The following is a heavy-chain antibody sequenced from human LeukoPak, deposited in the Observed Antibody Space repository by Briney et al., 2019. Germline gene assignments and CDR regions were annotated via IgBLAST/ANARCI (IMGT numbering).Heavy chain of an antibody. D-gene: IGHD2-15*01. Sequence: AETLSLTCAVYGGSFSDYHWSWIRQPPGKGLEWIGEINQSGSTNYNPSPTSRVTISVDTCTNQFSLKLTSVTAADTAVYYCQARSAGGTWGQGTLVTAPS. CDR3: QARSAGGT. V-gene: IGHV4-34*01. J-gene: IGHJ5*02. CDR2: INQSGST. CDR1: GGSFSDYH.